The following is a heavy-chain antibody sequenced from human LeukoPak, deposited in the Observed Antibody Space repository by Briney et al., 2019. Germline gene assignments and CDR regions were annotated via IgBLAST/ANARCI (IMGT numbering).Heavy chain of an antibody. Sequence: SETLSLTCAVSDDSFSSHYWTWIRQPPGKGLEWIGYISYIGSTNYNPYLKSRVTISIDTSRNQFSLRLSSVTAADTAVYYCARDLVTVTKGFDIWGQGTMVSVSS. J-gene: IGHJ3*02. CDR3: ARDLVTVTKGFDI. D-gene: IGHD4-17*01. CDR2: ISYIGST. CDR1: DDSFSSHY. V-gene: IGHV4-59*11.